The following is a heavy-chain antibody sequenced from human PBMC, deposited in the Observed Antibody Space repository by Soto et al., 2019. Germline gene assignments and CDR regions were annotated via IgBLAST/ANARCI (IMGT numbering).Heavy chain of an antibody. V-gene: IGHV4-59*01. CDR1: GGSISSYY. CDR2: IYYSGST. J-gene: IGHJ5*02. D-gene: IGHD3-3*01. CDR3: ARAAIFRPLRFLEWPSPSHWLDP. Sequence: SETLSLTCTVSGGSISSYYRSWIRQPPGKGLEWIGYIYYSGSTNYNPSLKSRVTISVDTSKNQFSLKLSSATAADTAVYYCARAAIFRPLRFLEWPSPSHWLDPWGQGTLVTVSS.